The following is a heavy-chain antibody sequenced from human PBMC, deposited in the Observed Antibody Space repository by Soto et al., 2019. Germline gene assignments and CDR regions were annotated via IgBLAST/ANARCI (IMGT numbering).Heavy chain of an antibody. D-gene: IGHD2-2*01. J-gene: IGHJ4*02. CDR3: AGSRYCSSTTCYFFDY. Sequence: PSETLSLTCTVSGASISSDGYSWSRIRQPPGKGLEWIGYFYHDGTTYYNPSLRSRVTISVDKSKNRFSLRLISVTAADTAVYYCAGSRYCSSTTCYFFDYWGQGALVNAPQ. CDR1: GASISSDGYS. CDR2: FYHDGTT. V-gene: IGHV4-30-2*01.